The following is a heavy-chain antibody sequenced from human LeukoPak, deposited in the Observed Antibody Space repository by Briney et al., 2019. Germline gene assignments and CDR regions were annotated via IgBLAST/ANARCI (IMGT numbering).Heavy chain of an antibody. CDR3: ARGMVAADGYFDY. V-gene: IGHV3-66*01. CDR1: GFTFSSNY. D-gene: IGHD6-13*01. Sequence: GGSLRLSCAASGFTFSSNYMSWVRQAPGKGLEWVSVIYSGGSTYYADSVKGRFTISRDNSKNTLYLQMNSLRAEDTAVYYCARGMVAADGYFDYWGQGTLVTVSS. J-gene: IGHJ4*02. CDR2: IYSGGST.